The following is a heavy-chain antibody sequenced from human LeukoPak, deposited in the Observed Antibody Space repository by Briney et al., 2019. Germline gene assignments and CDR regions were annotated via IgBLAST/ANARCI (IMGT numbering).Heavy chain of an antibody. CDR2: ISGSGGST. Sequence: GGSLRLPCAASGFTFSSYAMSWVRQAPGKGLEWVSAISGSGGSTYYADSVKGRFTISRDNSKNTLYLQMNSLRAEDTAVYYCAKERRPDIVVVPAPAGYWGQGTLVTVSS. CDR1: GFTFSSYA. CDR3: AKERRPDIVVVPAPAGY. J-gene: IGHJ4*02. D-gene: IGHD2-2*01. V-gene: IGHV3-23*01.